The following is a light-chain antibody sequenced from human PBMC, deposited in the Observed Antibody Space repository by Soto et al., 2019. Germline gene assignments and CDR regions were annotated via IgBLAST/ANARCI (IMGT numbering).Light chain of an antibody. CDR2: KAS. V-gene: IGKV1-5*03. J-gene: IGKJ1*01. CDR1: QTISSW. Sequence: DIQLPQPLSTRFGSLEDRVPITCRASQTISSWLAWYQQKPGKAPKLLIYKASTLKSGVPSRFSGSGSGTEFTLAISSLKPDDFATYYCQHHNSYSEAFGQGTKVDIK. CDR3: QHHNSYSEA.